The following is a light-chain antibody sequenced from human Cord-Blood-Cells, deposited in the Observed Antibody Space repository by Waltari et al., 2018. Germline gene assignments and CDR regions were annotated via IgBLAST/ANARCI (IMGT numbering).Light chain of an antibody. Sequence: QSALTQPASVSGSPGQSITISCTGTSSDVGGYNSVSWYQQHPGKAPKLMIYDVSNRPSGFSTRFSGSKSGNTASLTISGLQAEDEADYYCSSYTSSSTYVFGTGTKVTVL. CDR3: SSYTSSSTYV. CDR2: DVS. V-gene: IGLV2-14*03. J-gene: IGLJ1*01. CDR1: SSDVGGYNS.